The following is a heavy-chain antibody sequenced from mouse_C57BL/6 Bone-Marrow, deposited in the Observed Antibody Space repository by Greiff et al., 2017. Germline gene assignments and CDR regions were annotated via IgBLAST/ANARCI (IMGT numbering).Heavy chain of an antibody. CDR1: GFSLTSYG. D-gene: IGHD1-1*01. V-gene: IGHV2-5*01. CDR2: IWRGGST. CDR3: AKNTPYYGSSLAWFAY. Sequence: ESGPGLVQPSQSLSITCSVSGFSLTSYGVHWVRQSPGKGLEWLGVIWRGGSTDYNAAFMSRLSITKDNSKSQVFFKMNSLQADDTAIYYCAKNTPYYGSSLAWFAYWGQGTLVTVSA. J-gene: IGHJ3*01.